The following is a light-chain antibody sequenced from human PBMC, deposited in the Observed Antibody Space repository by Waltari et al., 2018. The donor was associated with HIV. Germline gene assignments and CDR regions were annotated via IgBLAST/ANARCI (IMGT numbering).Light chain of an antibody. J-gene: IGKJ4*01. CDR2: AAS. CDR1: QAISTY. Sequence: VIWVTQSPSLLSASTGGRVTITCRMSQAISTYLAWYQQKPGKAPDLLIYAASTLQSGVPSRFSGSGSGTNFTLTINGLQSEDFANYYCQQYYGLPRTFGGGTKVEIK. CDR3: QQYYGLPRT. V-gene: IGKV1D-8*01.